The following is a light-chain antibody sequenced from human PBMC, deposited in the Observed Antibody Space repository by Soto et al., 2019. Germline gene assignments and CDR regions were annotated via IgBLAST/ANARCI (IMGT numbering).Light chain of an antibody. CDR3: SSYTTSNTRQIV. J-gene: IGLJ1*01. CDR1: SSDVGGYNY. Sequence: QSVLTQPASVSGSPGQSITISCTGTSSDVGGYNYVSWYQHHPGKAPKLMIYDVSNRPSGVSNRFSGSTSGNTASLPISGLQPEAEADYSCSSYTTSNTRQIVFGTGTKVTVL. V-gene: IGLV2-14*03. CDR2: DVS.